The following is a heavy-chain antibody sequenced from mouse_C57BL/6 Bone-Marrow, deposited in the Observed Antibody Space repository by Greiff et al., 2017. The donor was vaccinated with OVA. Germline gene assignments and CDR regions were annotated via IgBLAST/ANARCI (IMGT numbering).Heavy chain of an antibody. V-gene: IGHV14-4*01. J-gene: IGHJ1*03. D-gene: IGHD1-1*01. Sequence: EVKLVESGAELVRPGASVKLSCTASGFNIKDDYMHWVKQRPEQGLEWIGWIDPENGDTEYASKFQGKATITADTSSNTAYLQLSSLTSEDTAVYYCTTRLLRYWYFDVWGTGTTVTVSS. CDR2: IDPENGDT. CDR3: TTRLLRYWYFDV. CDR1: GFNIKDDY.